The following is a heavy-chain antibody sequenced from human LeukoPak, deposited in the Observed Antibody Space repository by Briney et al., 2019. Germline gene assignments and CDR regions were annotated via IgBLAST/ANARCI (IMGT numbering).Heavy chain of an antibody. J-gene: IGHJ3*02. D-gene: IGHD2-15*01. CDR1: GFTFSSCD. Sequence: GGSLRLSCAASGFTFSSCDMHWVRQPTGKGLEWVSAIASAGDTFYSGSVKGRFTISRENVKNSLYLQMNSLRVGDTALYFCTRGGRDGFDIWGQGTLVTVSS. CDR2: IASAGDT. V-gene: IGHV3-13*01. CDR3: TRGGRDGFDI.